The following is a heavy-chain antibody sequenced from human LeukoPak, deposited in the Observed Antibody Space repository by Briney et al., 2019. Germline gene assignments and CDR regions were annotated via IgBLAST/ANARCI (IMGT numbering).Heavy chain of an antibody. V-gene: IGHV3-48*03. CDR3: ARDRPYYDILTGYYHRLLFDY. CDR1: GFTFSSYE. CDR2: ISSSGSTI. D-gene: IGHD3-9*01. J-gene: IGHJ4*02. Sequence: GGSLRLSCAASGFTFSSYEMNWVCQAPGKGLEWVSYISSSGSTIYYADSVKGRFTISRDNAKNSLYLQMNSLRAEDTAVYYCARDRPYYDILTGYYHRLLFDYWGQGTLVTVSS.